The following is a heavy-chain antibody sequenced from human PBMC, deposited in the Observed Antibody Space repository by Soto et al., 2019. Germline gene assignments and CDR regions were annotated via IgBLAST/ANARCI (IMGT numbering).Heavy chain of an antibody. J-gene: IGHJ6*02. D-gene: IGHD3-3*01. CDR2: MNPNSGNT. CDR3: ATGGVYDFWSGYYPDMDV. V-gene: IGHV1-8*01. CDR1: GYTFTSYD. Sequence: ASVKVSCKASGYTFTSYDINWVRQATGQGLEWMGWMNPNSGNTGYAQKFQGRVTMTRNTSISTAYMELSSLRSEDTAVYYCATGGVYDFWSGYYPDMDVWGQGTTVTVS.